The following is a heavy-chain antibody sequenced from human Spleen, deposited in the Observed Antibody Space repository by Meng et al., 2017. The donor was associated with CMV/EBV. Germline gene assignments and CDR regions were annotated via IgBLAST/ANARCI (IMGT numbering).Heavy chain of an antibody. V-gene: IGHV3-15*01. Sequence: GGSLRLSCAVSGFTFSNAWMSWVRQAPGKGLEWVGRIKSKTDGGTTDYAAPVKGRFTISRDDSKNTLYLQMNSLKTEDTAVYYCTTDTITIFGVVISEGDYWGQGTLVTVSS. D-gene: IGHD3-3*01. CDR1: GFTFSNAW. CDR3: TTDTITIFGVVISEGDY. CDR2: IKSKTDGGTT. J-gene: IGHJ4*02.